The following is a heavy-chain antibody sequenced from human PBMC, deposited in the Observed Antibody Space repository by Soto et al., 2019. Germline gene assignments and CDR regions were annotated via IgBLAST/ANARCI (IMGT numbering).Heavy chain of an antibody. Sequence: EVQLVESGGGLVQPGGSLRLSCATSGFTVSGNYMSWVRQAPGKGLEWVSVIYGGGSTYYADSVKGRFTISRDKSKNTVYLQMHSLRVEDTAMYYCARDRGAVPGDWGQGTLVTVSS. J-gene: IGHJ4*02. CDR2: IYGGGST. D-gene: IGHD6-19*01. V-gene: IGHV3-66*01. CDR3: ARDRGAVPGD. CDR1: GFTVSGNY.